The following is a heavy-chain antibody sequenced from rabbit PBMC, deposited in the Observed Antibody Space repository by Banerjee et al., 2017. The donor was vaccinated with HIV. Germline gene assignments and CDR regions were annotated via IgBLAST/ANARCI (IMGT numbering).Heavy chain of an antibody. CDR3: ARDTKDNGYNFNL. V-gene: IGHV1S7*01. CDR1: GFSFSSNY. Sequence: QLVEYGGDLVKPGASLTLTCTASGFSFSSNYMCWVRQAPGKGLEWIGYIDPVFGSTYYASWVNGRFTISSHNAQNTLYLQLNSLTAADTATYFCARDTKDNGYNFNLWGPGTLVTVS. J-gene: IGHJ4*01. D-gene: IGHD6-1*01. CDR2: IDPVFGST.